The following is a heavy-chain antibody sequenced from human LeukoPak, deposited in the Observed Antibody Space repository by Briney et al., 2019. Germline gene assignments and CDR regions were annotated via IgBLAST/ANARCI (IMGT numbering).Heavy chain of an antibody. CDR3: ARGFRDTAMFLDY. CDR2: IDEDGWTT. V-gene: IGHV3-74*01. CDR1: GYTFSRYW. J-gene: IGHJ4*02. D-gene: IGHD5-18*01. Sequence: PGGSLRLSCAGSGYTFSRYWMHWVRQAPGKGLVWVSRIDEDGWTTDYADPVKGRFTISRDNAKNSLYLQMNSLRAEDTAVYYCARGFRDTAMFLDYWGQGTLVTVSS.